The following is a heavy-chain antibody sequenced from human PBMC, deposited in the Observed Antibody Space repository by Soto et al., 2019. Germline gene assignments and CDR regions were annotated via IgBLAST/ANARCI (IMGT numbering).Heavy chain of an antibody. CDR3: ARDIITVIGGEIYYYFGMDV. V-gene: IGHV4-34*01. J-gene: IGHJ6*02. CDR2: INQSGTT. CDR1: GGSFREYY. Sequence: SETLSLTCAVNGGSFREYYWSWLRQPPGKGLEWIGEINQSGTTHYNPSLKRRINISIDTSKNQFSLNLTSVTAADTATYYCARDIITVIGGEIYYYFGMDVWGQGTTVTVS. D-gene: IGHD3-10*01.